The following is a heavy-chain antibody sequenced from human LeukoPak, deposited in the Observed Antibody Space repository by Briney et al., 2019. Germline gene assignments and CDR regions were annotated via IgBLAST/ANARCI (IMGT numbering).Heavy chain of an antibody. Sequence: SETLSLTCTVSGGSISSGGYYWSWIRQHPGKGLEWIGYIYYSGSTNYNPSLKSRVTISVDTSKNQFSLRLSSVTAADTAVYYCAREGVDTAMADDYWGQGTLVTVSS. CDR1: GGSISSGGYY. CDR2: IYYSGST. D-gene: IGHD5-18*01. J-gene: IGHJ4*02. V-gene: IGHV4-61*08. CDR3: AREGVDTAMADDY.